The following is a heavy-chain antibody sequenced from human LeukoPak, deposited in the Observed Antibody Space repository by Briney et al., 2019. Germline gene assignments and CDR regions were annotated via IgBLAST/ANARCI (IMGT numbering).Heavy chain of an antibody. V-gene: IGHV1-24*01. CDR3: ATIDGHYDSNGY. D-gene: IGHD3-22*01. CDR1: GYTLTELS. CDR2: FDPEDGET. J-gene: IGHJ4*02. Sequence: ASVKVSCKVSGYTLTELSMHWVRQAPGKGLEWMGGFDPEDGETIYAQKFQGRVTMTEDTSTDTAYMELSSLRSEDTAVYYCATIDGHYDSNGYWGQGTLVIVSS.